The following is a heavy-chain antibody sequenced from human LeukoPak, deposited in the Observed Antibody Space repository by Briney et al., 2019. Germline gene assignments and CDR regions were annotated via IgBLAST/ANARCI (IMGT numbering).Heavy chain of an antibody. CDR3: VRSGYDYDWFDP. CDR1: GGSFSDYS. D-gene: IGHD5-12*01. V-gene: IGHV1-69*08. J-gene: IGHJ5*02. Sequence: SVKVSCKASGGSFSDYSISWVRQAPGQGLEWMGRIIAILDTAHYAQKFQGRFTITADKSTTTVYMELSGLRSDDTTVYYCVRSGYDYDWFDPWGQGTLVTVSS. CDR2: IIAILDTA.